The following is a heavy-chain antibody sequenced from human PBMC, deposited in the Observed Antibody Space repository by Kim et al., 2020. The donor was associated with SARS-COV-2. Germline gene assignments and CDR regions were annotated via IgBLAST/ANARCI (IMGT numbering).Heavy chain of an antibody. J-gene: IGHJ6*02. V-gene: IGHV1-69*02. Sequence: AQEFQGRVTLTADKCTSTAYMELSSLRSEDTAVYYCARQPVANYYYGMDVWGQGTTVTVSS. CDR3: ARQPVANYYYGMDV. D-gene: IGHD5-12*01.